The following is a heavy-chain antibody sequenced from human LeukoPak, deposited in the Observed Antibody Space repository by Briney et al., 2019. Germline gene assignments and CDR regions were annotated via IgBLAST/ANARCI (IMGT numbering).Heavy chain of an antibody. D-gene: IGHD3-10*01. CDR3: ARVLRPMASQYYFDY. V-gene: IGHV4-59*01. J-gene: IGHJ4*02. CDR2: IYYSGTT. CDR1: GASINTYY. Sequence: SETLSLTCTVSGASINTYYWSWIRQPPGKGLEWIGYIYYSGTTSYNPSLKTRVTISIDTSKNQFSLKLSSVTAADTAVYYCARVLRPMASQYYFDYWGQGTLVAVSS.